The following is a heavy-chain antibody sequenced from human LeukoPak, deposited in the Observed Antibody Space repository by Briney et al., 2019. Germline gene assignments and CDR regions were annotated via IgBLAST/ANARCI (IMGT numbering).Heavy chain of an antibody. Sequence: GGSLRLSCAASGFTFSSYWMSWVRQAPGKGLEWVANIKQDGSEKYYVDSVKGRFTISRDNAKNSLYLQMNSLRAEDTAVYYCAREQVATMLAFDIWGQGTVVTVSS. V-gene: IGHV3-7*01. CDR1: GFTFSSYW. CDR2: IKQDGSEK. J-gene: IGHJ3*02. D-gene: IGHD5-12*01. CDR3: AREQVATMLAFDI.